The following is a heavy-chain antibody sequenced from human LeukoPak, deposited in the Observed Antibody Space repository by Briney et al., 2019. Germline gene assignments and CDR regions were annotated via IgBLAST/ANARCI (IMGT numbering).Heavy chain of an antibody. D-gene: IGHD2-2*01. J-gene: IGHJ6*04. CDR3: ARRYCSSTSCRKYYYYYYGMDV. Sequence: GESLKISCKGSGYSFTSYWIGWVRQMPGKGLEWMGIIYPGDSDTRYSPSFQGQVTIPADKSISTAYLQWSSLKASDTAMYYCARRYCSSTSCRKYYYYYYGMDVWGKGTTVTVSS. CDR2: IYPGDSDT. CDR1: GYSFTSYW. V-gene: IGHV5-51*01.